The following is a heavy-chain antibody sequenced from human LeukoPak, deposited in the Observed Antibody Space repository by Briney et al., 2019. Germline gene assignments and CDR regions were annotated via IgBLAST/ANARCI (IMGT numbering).Heavy chain of an antibody. CDR3: ARDSGLHTNFDY. CDR1: GYTFTRYD. CDR2: MNPNSGNT. V-gene: IGHV1-8*01. Sequence: AASVKVSCKASGYTFTRYDINWVRQATGQGLEWMGWMNPNSGNTGYAQKFQGRVTMTRNTSISTAYMELSSLRSEDTAVYYCARDSGLHTNFDYWGQGTLLSVSS. D-gene: IGHD5-12*01. J-gene: IGHJ4*02.